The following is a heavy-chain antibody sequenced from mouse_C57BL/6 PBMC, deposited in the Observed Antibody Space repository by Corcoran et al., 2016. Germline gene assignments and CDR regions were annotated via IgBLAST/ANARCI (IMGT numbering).Heavy chain of an antibody. J-gene: IGHJ3*01. Sequence: QVQLQQSGAELARPGASVKLSCKASGYTFTSYGISWVKQRTGQGLEWIGEIYPRSGNTYYNEKFKGKATLTADKSSSTVYMELRSLTSEDSAVYFCAGTYYGNFAYWGQGTLVTVSA. CDR3: AGTYYGNFAY. CDR2: IYPRSGNT. V-gene: IGHV1-81*01. CDR1: GYTFTSYG. D-gene: IGHD2-10*01.